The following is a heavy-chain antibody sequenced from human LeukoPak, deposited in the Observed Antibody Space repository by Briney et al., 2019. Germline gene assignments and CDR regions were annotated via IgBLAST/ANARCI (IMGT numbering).Heavy chain of an antibody. Sequence: ASVKVSCKASGGTFSSYAISWVRQAPGQGLEWMGGIIPIFGTANYAQKFQGRVTITADKSTSTAYMELSSLRSEDTAVYYCARSGSRQSYYYYMDVWGKGTTVTVSS. V-gene: IGHV1-69*06. CDR2: IIPIFGTA. CDR1: GGTFSSYA. CDR3: ARSGSRQSYYYYMDV. J-gene: IGHJ6*03.